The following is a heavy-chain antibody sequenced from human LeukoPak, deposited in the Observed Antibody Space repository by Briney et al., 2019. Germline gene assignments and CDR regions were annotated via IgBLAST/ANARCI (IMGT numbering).Heavy chain of an antibody. Sequence: PSETLSLTCAVSGYSISSGYYWGWIRQPPGKGLEWIGSIYHSGSTYYNPSLKSRVTISVDTSKNQFSLKLSSVTAADTAVYYCARAVGSGWYSDYYFDCWGQGTLVTVSS. J-gene: IGHJ4*02. CDR3: ARAVGSGWYSDYYFDC. V-gene: IGHV4-38-2*01. CDR1: GYSISSGYY. CDR2: IYHSGST. D-gene: IGHD6-19*01.